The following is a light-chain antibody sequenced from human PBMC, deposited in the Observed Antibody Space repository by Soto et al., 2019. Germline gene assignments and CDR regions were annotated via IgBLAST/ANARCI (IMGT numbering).Light chain of an antibody. CDR2: DVS. CDR1: SSDVGGYNY. V-gene: IGLV2-14*01. CDR3: SSYTISITLYV. J-gene: IGLJ1*01. Sequence: QSVLTQPASVSGSPGQSITISCTGTSSDVGGYNYVSWYQQHPGKAPKLMIYDVSNRPSGVSNRFSGSKSGNTASLTISGLQAEDEADYYCSSYTISITLYVFGTGTKLTVL.